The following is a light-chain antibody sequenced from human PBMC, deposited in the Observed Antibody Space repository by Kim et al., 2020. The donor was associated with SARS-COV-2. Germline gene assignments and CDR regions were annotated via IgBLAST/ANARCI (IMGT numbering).Light chain of an antibody. V-gene: IGKV3-15*01. CDR1: QGVSNN. CDR3: QQYENWPPVT. Sequence: IVMTQSPANLSVSPGERVTLSCRASQGVSNNLAWYQQKPGQAPRLLIYGASTRATGTPARFSGSGSGTEFTLDISSLQSEDLAVYYCQQYENWPPVTFGGGTKVEI. J-gene: IGKJ4*01. CDR2: GAS.